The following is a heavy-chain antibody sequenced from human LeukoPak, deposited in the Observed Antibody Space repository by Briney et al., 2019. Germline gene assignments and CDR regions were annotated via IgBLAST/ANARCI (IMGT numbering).Heavy chain of an antibody. Sequence: GGSLRLSCAASGFTFSSYAMHWVRQAPGKGLEWVAVISYDGSNKYYADSVKGRFTISRDNSKNTLYLQMNSLRAEDTAVYYCARAGGPDDAFDIWGQGTMVTVSS. CDR3: ARAGGPDDAFDI. CDR1: GFTFSSYA. CDR2: ISYDGSNK. D-gene: IGHD3-10*01. V-gene: IGHV3-30-3*01. J-gene: IGHJ3*02.